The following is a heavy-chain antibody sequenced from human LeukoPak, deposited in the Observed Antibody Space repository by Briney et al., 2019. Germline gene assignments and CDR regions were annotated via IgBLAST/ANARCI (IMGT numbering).Heavy chain of an antibody. J-gene: IGHJ5*02. CDR1: GYTFTGYY. V-gene: IGHV1-2*02. Sequence: ASVKVSCKASGYTFTGYYMHWVRQAPGQGIEWMGWINPNSGGTNYAQKFQGRVTMTRDTSISTAYMELSRLRSDDTAVYYCARAGSIVVVPAAKRWFDPWGQGTLVTVSS. D-gene: IGHD2-2*01. CDR2: INPNSGGT. CDR3: ARAGSIVVVPAAKRWFDP.